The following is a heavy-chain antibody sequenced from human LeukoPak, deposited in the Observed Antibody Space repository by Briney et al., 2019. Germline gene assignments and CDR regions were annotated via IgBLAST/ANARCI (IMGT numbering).Heavy chain of an antibody. CDR3: ARSELYYGSESYYHLDY. V-gene: IGHV3-30*03. CDR2: MSYDGRYR. D-gene: IGHD3-10*01. CDR1: GFTFDFYA. Sequence: PGGSLRLSCTTSGFTFDFYAMHWVRQAPGKGLEWVAVMSYDGRYRYYADSAKGRFTISRDNSKRTLYLEMSSLRPEDTALYYCARSELYYGSESYYHLDYWGHGTPVTVSS. J-gene: IGHJ4*01.